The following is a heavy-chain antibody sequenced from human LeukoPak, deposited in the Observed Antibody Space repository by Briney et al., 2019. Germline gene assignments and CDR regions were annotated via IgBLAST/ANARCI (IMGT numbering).Heavy chain of an antibody. Sequence: ASETLSLTCTVSGGSISSYYWSWIRQPAGKGLEWIGCIYTSGSNNYNPSLKSRVTISVDTPENQFSLKLSSVTAADTPVYYCARVTGVYYYYRDVWGEGTTVTVSS. V-gene: IGHV4-4*07. CDR1: GGSISSYY. CDR2: IYTSGSN. CDR3: ARVTGVYYYYRDV. J-gene: IGHJ6*03.